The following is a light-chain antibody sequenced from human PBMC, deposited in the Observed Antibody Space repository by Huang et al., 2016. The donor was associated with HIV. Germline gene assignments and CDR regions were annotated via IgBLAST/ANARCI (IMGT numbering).Light chain of an antibody. CDR1: QSVYSSSTSKDY. J-gene: IGKJ1*01. Sequence: DIIMTQSPDSLAVSLGERATLNYRSSQSVYSSSTSKDYMAWFQQKPGQPPRLLLFWASTREAGVPDRFSGSGSGTHFTLTIANLEAEDAAIYYCQQYYSSPQTFGQGTRVEVK. CDR3: QQYYSSPQT. V-gene: IGKV4-1*01. CDR2: WAS.